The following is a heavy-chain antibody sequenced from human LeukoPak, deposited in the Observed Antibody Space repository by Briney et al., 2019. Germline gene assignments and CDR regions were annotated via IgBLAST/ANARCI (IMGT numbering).Heavy chain of an antibody. CDR2: IYYSGST. J-gene: IGHJ2*01. CDR3: ARGEWELLSHYWYFDL. CDR1: GGSISSYY. D-gene: IGHD1-26*01. V-gene: IGHV4-59*01. Sequence: SETLSLTCTVSGGSISSYYWSWIRQPPGKGLEWIGYIYYSGSTNYNPSLKSRATISVDTSKNQFSLKLSSVTAADTAVYYCARGEWELLSHYWYFDLWGRGTLVTVSS.